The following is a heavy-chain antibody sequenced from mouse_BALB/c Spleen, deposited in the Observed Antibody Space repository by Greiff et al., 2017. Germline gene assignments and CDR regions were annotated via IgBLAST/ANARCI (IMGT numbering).Heavy chain of an antibody. J-gene: IGHJ4*01. V-gene: IGHV1-54*01. Sequence: VQLQQSGAELVRPGTSVKVSCKASGYAFTNYLIQWVKQRPGQGLEWIGVINPGSGGTNYNEKFKGKATLTADKSSSTAYMQLSSLTSDDSAVCVCARKDRSYAMDYWGQGTSVTVSS. CDR1: GYAFTNYL. CDR3: ARKDRSYAMDY. D-gene: IGHD2-14*01. CDR2: INPGSGGT.